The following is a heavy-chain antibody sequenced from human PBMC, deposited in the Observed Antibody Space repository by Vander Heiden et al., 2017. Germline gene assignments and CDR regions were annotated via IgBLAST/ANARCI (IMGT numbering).Heavy chain of an antibody. CDR3: ARDGNGGPDYYYYGMDV. J-gene: IGHJ6*02. CDR2: ISSSSRTI. CDR1: GFTFSSYS. Sequence: EVQLVESGGGLVQPGGSLRLSCAASGFTFSSYSMNWVRQAPGKGLEWVSYISSSSRTIYYADSVKGRFTISRDNAKNSLYLQMNSLRDEDTAVYYCARDGNGGPDYYYYGMDVWGQGTTVTVSS. V-gene: IGHV3-48*02. D-gene: IGHD1-1*01.